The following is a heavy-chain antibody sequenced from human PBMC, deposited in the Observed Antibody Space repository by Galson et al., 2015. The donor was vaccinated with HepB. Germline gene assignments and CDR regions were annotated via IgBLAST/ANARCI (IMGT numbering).Heavy chain of an antibody. J-gene: IGHJ5*02. V-gene: IGHV1-69*02. CDR3: ARITGYDILTGYRGGLDP. CDR1: GGTFSRYI. Sequence: SVKVSCKASGGTFSRYIITWVRQAPGQGLEWMGRIIPILGIANYAQKFQGRVTITADKSTSTAYMELSSLRSDDTAMYYCARITGYDILTGYRGGLDPWGQGTLVTVSS. D-gene: IGHD3-9*01. CDR2: IIPILGIA.